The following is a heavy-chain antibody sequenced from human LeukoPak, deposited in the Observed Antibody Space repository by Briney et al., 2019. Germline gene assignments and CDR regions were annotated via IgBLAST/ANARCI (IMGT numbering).Heavy chain of an antibody. V-gene: IGHV3-7*03. CDR2: INSDGSEG. D-gene: IGHD1-1*01. Sequence: GGSLRLSCAVSGFTFSGFWMSWSRQAPGKGLEWVASINSDGSEGYYADVVKGRFTISRDNAKNSLYLQINSLRAEDTAVYYCAGSLDFDYWGQGTLVTVSS. J-gene: IGHJ4*02. CDR3: AGSLDFDY. CDR1: GFTFSGFW.